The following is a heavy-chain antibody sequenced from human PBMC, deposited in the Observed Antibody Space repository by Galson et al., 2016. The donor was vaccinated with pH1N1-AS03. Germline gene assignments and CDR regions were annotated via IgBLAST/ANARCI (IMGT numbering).Heavy chain of an antibody. D-gene: IGHD5-24*01. CDR3: ATVSTEMDDAFDI. Sequence: SLRLSCAASGFRFSNHAMSWVRQAPGKGLDWVSTISDSGGTTYHGDSMKGRFTTSRDNSQNTLYLHMNSLRAEDTAFYYGATVSTEMDDAFDIWGRGTMVTDSS. CDR2: ISDSGGTT. CDR1: GFRFSNHA. V-gene: IGHV3-23*01. J-gene: IGHJ3*02.